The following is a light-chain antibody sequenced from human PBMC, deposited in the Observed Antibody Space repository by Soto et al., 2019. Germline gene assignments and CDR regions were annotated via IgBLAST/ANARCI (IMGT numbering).Light chain of an antibody. CDR2: DAF. CDR1: QSISTY. J-gene: IGKJ4*02. CDR3: QERSNVVT. Sequence: EIVLTQSPATLSLSPGERATLSCRASQSISTYLAWYQQKPGQTHRLLIYDAFHRAPGIPARFSGSGSGTYFTLSITSLESEDFAVYYCQERSNVVTCGGGTKVEI. V-gene: IGKV3-11*01.